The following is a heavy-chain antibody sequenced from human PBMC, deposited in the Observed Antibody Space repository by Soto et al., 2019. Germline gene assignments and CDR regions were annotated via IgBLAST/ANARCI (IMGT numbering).Heavy chain of an antibody. Sequence: ASVKVSCKASGGSLSTNPISWVRQAPGQGLEWMGGTGSGTGPGNNAQKFQGRLTVTADKSTSTVYMELTNLSSEDTAVYYCARRDSGGFFRFFDSWGQGTLVTVSS. D-gene: IGHD2-15*01. J-gene: IGHJ4*02. V-gene: IGHV1-69*06. CDR2: TGSGTGPG. CDR3: ARRDSGGFFRFFDS. CDR1: GGSLSTNP.